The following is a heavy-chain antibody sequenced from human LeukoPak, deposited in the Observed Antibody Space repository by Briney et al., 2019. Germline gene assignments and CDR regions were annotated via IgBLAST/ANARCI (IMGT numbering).Heavy chain of an antibody. CDR3: ARGDGYNYETPDFDY. J-gene: IGHJ4*02. Sequence: GGSLRLSYTASGFTFSSYSMNWVRQAPGKGLEWVSYISSSSSTIYYADSVKGRFTISRDNAKNSLYLQMNSLRAEDTAVYYCARGDGYNYETPDFDYWGQGTLVTVSS. D-gene: IGHD5-24*01. CDR2: ISSSSSTI. CDR1: GFTFSSYS. V-gene: IGHV3-48*01.